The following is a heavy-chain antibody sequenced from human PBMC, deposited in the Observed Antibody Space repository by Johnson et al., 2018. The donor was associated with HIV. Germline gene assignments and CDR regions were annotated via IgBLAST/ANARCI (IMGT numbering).Heavy chain of an antibody. V-gene: IGHV3-30*03. CDR2: ISYDGSKK. CDR3: AIAPWAGYSYGLLD. J-gene: IGHJ3*01. CDR1: GLTFSSYG. D-gene: IGHD5-18*01. Sequence: QMLLVESGGGVVQPGQSLRLSCAASGLTFSSYGMHWVRQAPGKGLEWVALISYDGSKKYYADSVKGRFTISRDNSKNTLYLQMNSLSAEDTAVYYCAIAPWAGYSYGLLDWGQGTMVTVSS.